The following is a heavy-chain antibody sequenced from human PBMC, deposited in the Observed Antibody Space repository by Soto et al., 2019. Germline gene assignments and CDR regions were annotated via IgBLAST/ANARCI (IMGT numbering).Heavy chain of an antibody. CDR1: GFAFNTYG. V-gene: IGHV3-33*01. CDR2: IWYDGTYK. Sequence: QVRLVESGGGVVQPGRSLRLSCAASGFAFNTYGIQWVRQAPGKGLEWVAVIWYDGTYKYYADSVNGRFTISRDNSKNTVYLQMNGLRAEDTALYHCASARIAAAGPKWLDPWGQGTLVTVSS. CDR3: ASARIAAAGPKWLDP. J-gene: IGHJ5*02. D-gene: IGHD6-13*01.